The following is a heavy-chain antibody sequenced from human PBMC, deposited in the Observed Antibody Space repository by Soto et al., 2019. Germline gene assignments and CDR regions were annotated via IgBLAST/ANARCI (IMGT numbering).Heavy chain of an antibody. V-gene: IGHV1-69*12. J-gene: IGHJ5*02. CDR3: ARGKELVPAAPDWFDP. D-gene: IGHD2-2*01. CDR2: IIPILGTA. Sequence: QVQLVQSGAEVKKPGSSVKVSCKASGGTFSSYAISWVRQAPGQGLGWRGGIIPILGTANYAQKFQGRVTITADESTSTAYMELSSLRSEDTAVYYCARGKELVPAAPDWFDPWGQGTLVTVSS. CDR1: GGTFSSYA.